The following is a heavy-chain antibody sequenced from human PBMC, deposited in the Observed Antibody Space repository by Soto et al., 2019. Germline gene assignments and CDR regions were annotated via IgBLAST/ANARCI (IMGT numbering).Heavy chain of an antibody. CDR3: AKEADYVWGSYQLFFDY. CDR2: ISGSGGST. J-gene: IGHJ4*02. D-gene: IGHD3-16*02. Sequence: GGSLRLSCAASVFTFSSYAMSWVRQAPGKGLEWVSAISGSGGSTYYADSVKGRFTISRDNSKNTLYLQMNSLRAEDTAVYYCAKEADYVWGSYQLFFDYWGQGTLVTVSS. CDR1: VFTFSSYA. V-gene: IGHV3-23*01.